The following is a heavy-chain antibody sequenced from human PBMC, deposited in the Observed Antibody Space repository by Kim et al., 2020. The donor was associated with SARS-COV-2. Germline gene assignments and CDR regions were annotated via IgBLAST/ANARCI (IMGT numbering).Heavy chain of an antibody. CDR2: IYYSGST. CDR1: GGSISSYY. V-gene: IGHV4-59*01. Sequence: SETLSLTCTVSGGSISSYYWSWIRQPPGKGLEWIGYIYYSGSTNYNPSLKSRVTISVDTSKNQFSLKLSSVTAADTAVYYCAREVSSGWLKYFDYWGQGTLVTVSS. CDR3: AREVSSGWLKYFDY. D-gene: IGHD6-19*01. J-gene: IGHJ4*02.